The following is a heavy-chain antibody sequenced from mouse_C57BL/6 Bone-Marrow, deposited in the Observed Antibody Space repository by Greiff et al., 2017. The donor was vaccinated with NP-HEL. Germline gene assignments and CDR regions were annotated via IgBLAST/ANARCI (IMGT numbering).Heavy chain of an antibody. J-gene: IGHJ4*01. Sequence: QVQLKQPGAELVMPGASVKLSCKASGYTFTSYWMHWVKQRPGQGLEWIGEIDPSDSYTNYNQKFKGKSTLTVDKSSSTAYMQLSSLTSEDSAVYYCARDPVYYAMDYWGQGTSVTVSS. CDR2: IDPSDSYT. CDR3: ARDPVYYAMDY. V-gene: IGHV1-69*01. CDR1: GYTFTSYW.